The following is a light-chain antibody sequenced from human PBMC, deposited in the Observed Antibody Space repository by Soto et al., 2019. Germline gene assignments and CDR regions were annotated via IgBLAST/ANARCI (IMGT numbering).Light chain of an antibody. CDR1: QGISNY. J-gene: IGKJ1*01. CDR3: QKDNSAPGT. Sequence: DIQMTQSPSSLSASVGDRVTITCRASQGISNYLAWYQQKPGKVPQLIIYAASTLQSGVPSRFSGSGAGTDFTLTISSLQPEDVATYYCQKDNSAPGTFGQGTKVEIK. CDR2: AAS. V-gene: IGKV1-27*01.